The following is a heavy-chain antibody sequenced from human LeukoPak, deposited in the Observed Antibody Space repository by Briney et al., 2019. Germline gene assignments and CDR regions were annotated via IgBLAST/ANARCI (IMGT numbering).Heavy chain of an antibody. CDR1: GGSFNGYY. CDR2: IYYSGST. CDR3: ARHSRHMDGSWDY. Sequence: SETLSLTCAVYGGSFNGYYWSWIRQPPGKGLEWIGYIYYSGSTNYNPSLKSRVTISVDTSKNQFSLKLSSVTAADTAVYYCARHSRHMDGSWDYWGQGTLVTVSS. J-gene: IGHJ4*02. D-gene: IGHD3-10*01. V-gene: IGHV4-59*08.